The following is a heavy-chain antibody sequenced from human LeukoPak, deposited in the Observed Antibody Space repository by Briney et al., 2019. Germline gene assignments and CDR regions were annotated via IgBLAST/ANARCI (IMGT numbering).Heavy chain of an antibody. CDR2: ISYDGSNK. V-gene: IGHV3-30*04. J-gene: IGHJ4*02. D-gene: IGHD4-17*01. CDR1: GFTFSSYA. Sequence: GGSLRLSCAASGFTFSSYAMHWVRQAPGKWLEWVAVISYDGSNKYYADSVKGRFTISRDNSKNTLYLQMNSLRAEDTAVYYCARAHGDYVSYFDYWGQGTLVTVSS. CDR3: ARAHGDYVSYFDY.